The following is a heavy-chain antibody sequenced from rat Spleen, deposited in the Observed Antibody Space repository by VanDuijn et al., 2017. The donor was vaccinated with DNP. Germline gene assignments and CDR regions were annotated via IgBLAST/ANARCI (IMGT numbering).Heavy chain of an antibody. V-gene: IGHV5-20*01. D-gene: IGHD1-4*01. CDR2: ISYDGGSA. CDR3: TRDLNHGYNYAFDY. Sequence: EVQLVETGGGLVQPGRSLKLSCAASGVTFSDYNMAWVRQAPTKGLEWVAYISYDGGSAYYRDSVKGRFTISRDNAKSTLYLQMSSLRSEDTATYYCTRDLNHGYNYAFDYWGQGVMVTVSS. CDR1: GVTFSDYN. J-gene: IGHJ2*01.